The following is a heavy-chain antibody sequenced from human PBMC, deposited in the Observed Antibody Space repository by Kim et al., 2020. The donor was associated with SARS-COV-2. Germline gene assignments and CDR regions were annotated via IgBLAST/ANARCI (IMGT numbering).Heavy chain of an antibody. CDR1: GFTFSKYW. CDR2: SNEDGIIT. J-gene: IGHJ5*02. D-gene: IGHD5-12*01. V-gene: IGHV3-74*01. CDR3: ARNLSGSDDL. Sequence: GGSLRLSCAASGFTFSKYWMHWVRQVPGEGLVWVSRSNEDGIITNYEDSVRGRFTISRDNAKSTLYLQMNSQGAEAKAVYYCARNLSGSDDLWCLGTLVT.